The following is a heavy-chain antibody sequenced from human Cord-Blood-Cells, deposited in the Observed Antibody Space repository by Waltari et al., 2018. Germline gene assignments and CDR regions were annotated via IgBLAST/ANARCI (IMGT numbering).Heavy chain of an antibody. CDR2: INRSGST. CDR3: ARSYSNYRNYYYYMDV. CDR1: GGSFRGYY. Sequence: QVQLQQWGAGLLKPSETLSTTCAAYGGSFRGYYWSWSRQPPGKGREWIGEINRSGSTHNNPALKSRVSISVDTANNPFSLKLSSVTAADTAVYYCARSYSNYRNYYYYMDVWGKGTTVTVSS. V-gene: IGHV4-34*01. J-gene: IGHJ6*03. D-gene: IGHD4-4*01.